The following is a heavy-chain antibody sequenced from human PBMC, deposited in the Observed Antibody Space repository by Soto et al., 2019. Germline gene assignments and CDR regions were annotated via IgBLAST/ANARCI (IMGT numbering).Heavy chain of an antibody. Sequence: GGSLRLSCAASGFTFSSYWMSWVRQAPGKGLEWVANIKQDGSEKYYVDSVKGRFTISRDNAKNSLYLQMNSLRAEDAAVYYCARDSDGIVVVPAAIGCMDVWGQGTTVTVSS. CDR3: ARDSDGIVVVPAAIGCMDV. D-gene: IGHD2-2*02. CDR2: IKQDGSEK. J-gene: IGHJ6*02. V-gene: IGHV3-7*01. CDR1: GFTFSSYW.